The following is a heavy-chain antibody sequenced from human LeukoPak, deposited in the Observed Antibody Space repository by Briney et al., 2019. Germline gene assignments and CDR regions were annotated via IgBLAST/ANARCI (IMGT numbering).Heavy chain of an antibody. CDR3: ARGGVPRDYDFWSGYSGYYMDV. Sequence: SETLSLTCAVYGGSFSGYYSSGIRHPPAKGLEWIGEINHSGSTNYNPSLKSRVNISVDTSNNQFSLKLSSVTAADTAVYYCARGGVPRDYDFWSGYSGYYMDVWGKGTTVTVSS. CDR1: GGSFSGYY. D-gene: IGHD3-3*01. CDR2: INHSGST. V-gene: IGHV4-34*01. J-gene: IGHJ6*03.